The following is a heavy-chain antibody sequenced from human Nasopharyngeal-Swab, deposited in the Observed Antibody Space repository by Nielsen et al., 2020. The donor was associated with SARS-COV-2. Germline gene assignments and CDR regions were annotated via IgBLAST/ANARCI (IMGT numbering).Heavy chain of an antibody. D-gene: IGHD2-2*01. V-gene: IGHV3-30*03. CDR1: GFTFSSSG. CDR3: ARWASAAWQNGFDP. J-gene: IGHJ5*02. CDR2: ISYDGSNE. Sequence: GESLKISCAASGFTFSSSGMDWVRQAPGKGLEWVAVISYDGSNEYYGDSVKGRFTTSRDNSKNTLYLQMNSLRVDDTAVYYCARWASAAWQNGFDPWGQGTLVTVSS.